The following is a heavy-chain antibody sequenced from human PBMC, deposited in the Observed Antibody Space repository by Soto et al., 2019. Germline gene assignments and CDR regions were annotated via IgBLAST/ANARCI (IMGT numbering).Heavy chain of an antibody. CDR2: ISSSRSYI. CDR1: GFTFSSYS. Sequence: EVQLVESGGGLVKPGGSLRLSCAASGFTFSSYSMNWVRQAPGKGLEWVSSISSSRSYIYYADSIKGRFTISRDNAKNSLYLQMNSLRAEDTAVYYCANGYSYGYDYYYGMDVWFQGTTVTVSS. D-gene: IGHD5-18*01. CDR3: ANGYSYGYDYYYGMDV. V-gene: IGHV3-21*02. J-gene: IGHJ6*02.